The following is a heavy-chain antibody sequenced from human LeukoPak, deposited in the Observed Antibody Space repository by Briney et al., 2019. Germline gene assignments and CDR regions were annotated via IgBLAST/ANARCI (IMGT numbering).Heavy chain of an antibody. CDR1: GFTFSTFA. CDR3: ARRAGAYPHPYDY. D-gene: IGHD3-16*01. CDR2: ISGSAGTT. V-gene: IGHV3-23*01. Sequence: GGSLRLSCAASGFTFSTFAMSWVRQAPGKGLEWVSAISGSAGTTYYADSVKGRFTISRDNSKNTLYLQMNSLRAEDTAVYYCARRAGAYPHPYDYWGQGTLVTVSS. J-gene: IGHJ4*02.